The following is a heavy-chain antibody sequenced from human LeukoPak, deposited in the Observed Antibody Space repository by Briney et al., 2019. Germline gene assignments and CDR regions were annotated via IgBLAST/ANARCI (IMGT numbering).Heavy chain of an antibody. CDR2: ISYDGSNK. V-gene: IGHV3-30*18. CDR3: AKVRYFGPSAFDI. Sequence: PGGSLTLSCAGSGFTFRNYGIHWVRQAPGKGLDWVAVISYDGSNKYYADSVKGRFTISRDNSKNTLYLQMNSLRAEDTAVYYCAKVRYFGPSAFDIWGQGTMVTVSS. CDR1: GFTFRNYG. D-gene: IGHD3-9*01. J-gene: IGHJ3*02.